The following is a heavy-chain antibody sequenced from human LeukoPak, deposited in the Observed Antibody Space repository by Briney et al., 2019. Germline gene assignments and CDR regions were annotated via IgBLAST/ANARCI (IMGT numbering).Heavy chain of an antibody. D-gene: IGHD3-22*01. CDR1: GYTFTGYY. CDR3: ARDYYYDSSGYYQFDY. J-gene: IGHJ4*02. CDR2: INPSSGGT. V-gene: IGHV1-2*02. Sequence: ASVKVSCKASGYTFTGYYMHWVRQAPGQGLEWMGWINPSSGGTNYAQKFQGRVTMTRDTSISTAYMELSRLRSDDTAVYYCARDYYYDSSGYYQFDYWGQGTLVTVSS.